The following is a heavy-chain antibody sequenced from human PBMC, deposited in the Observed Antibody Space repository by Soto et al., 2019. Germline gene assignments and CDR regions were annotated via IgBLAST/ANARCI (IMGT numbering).Heavy chain of an antibody. Sequence: PGGSLGLSCAASGFTFSDFWMTWVRQAPGKGLQWVARLSQDGSATYHVDSVKGRFTISRDNAKDSLFLQMNSLRAEDTAVYYCATIQGGSFDSWGQGTQVTVSS. CDR1: GFTFSDFW. D-gene: IGHD3-10*01. V-gene: IGHV3-7*01. CDR2: LSQDGSAT. CDR3: ATIQGGSFDS. J-gene: IGHJ4*02.